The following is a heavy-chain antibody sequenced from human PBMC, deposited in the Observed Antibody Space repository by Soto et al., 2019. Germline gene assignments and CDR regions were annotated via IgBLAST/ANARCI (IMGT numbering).Heavy chain of an antibody. CDR3: ARWPQPRYTADPYAVDV. J-gene: IGHJ6*02. D-gene: IGHD3-16*02. Sequence: QVHLVQSGTEVKKPGSSVKVSCKASGGTFSSSGFGWVRQAPGQGLEWMGMIVPSLDTTNYAQKFQARVTITADEVTSTAYMALRSLRSEDTAVYYCARWPQPRYTADPYAVDVWGQGTRVIVSS. CDR1: GGTFSSSG. V-gene: IGHV1-69*11. CDR2: IVPSLDTT.